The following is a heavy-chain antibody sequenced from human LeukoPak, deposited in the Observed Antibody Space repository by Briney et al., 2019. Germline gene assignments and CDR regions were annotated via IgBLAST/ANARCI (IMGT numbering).Heavy chain of an antibody. CDR1: GGTFSSYA. V-gene: IGHV1-69*04. Sequence: GASVKVSCKASGGTFSSYAISWVRQAPGQRLEWMGRIIPILGIANYAQKFQGRVTITADKSTSTAYMELSSLRSEDTAVYYCAYSRPWIQLWLGPFDYWGQGTLVTVSS. CDR2: IIPILGIA. CDR3: AYSRPWIQLWLGPFDY. D-gene: IGHD5-18*01. J-gene: IGHJ4*02.